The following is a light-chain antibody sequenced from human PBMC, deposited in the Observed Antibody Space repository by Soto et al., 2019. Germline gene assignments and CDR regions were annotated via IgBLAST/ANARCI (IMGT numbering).Light chain of an antibody. Sequence: DIQMTQSPSTLSASVGDRVTITCRASQSINNWLAWYQQKPGKAPKLLIYDASNLESGVPSRFSGSGSGTEFTLTISSLQPDDFATYYCQQYNTYSWTFGQGTKVEI. CDR3: QQYNTYSWT. CDR1: QSINNW. CDR2: DAS. V-gene: IGKV1-5*01. J-gene: IGKJ1*01.